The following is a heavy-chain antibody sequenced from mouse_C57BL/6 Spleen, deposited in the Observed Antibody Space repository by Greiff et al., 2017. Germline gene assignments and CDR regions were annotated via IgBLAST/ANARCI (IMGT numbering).Heavy chain of an antibody. CDR2: INPNNGGT. J-gene: IGHJ3*01. V-gene: IGHV1-26*01. D-gene: IGHD3-2*02. CDR1: GYTFTDYY. CDR3: ARRSGRRGAWFAY. Sequence: EVQLQQSGPELVKPGASVKISCKASGYTFTDYYMNWVKQSHGKSLEWIGDINPNNGGTSYNQKFKGKATLTVDKSSSTAYMELRSLTSEDSAVYYCARRSGRRGAWFAYWGQGLWSLSLQ.